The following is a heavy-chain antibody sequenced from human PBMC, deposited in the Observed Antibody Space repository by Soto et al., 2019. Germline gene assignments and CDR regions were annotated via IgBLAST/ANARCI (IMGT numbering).Heavy chain of an antibody. D-gene: IGHD6-6*01. V-gene: IGHV3-74*01. CDR3: ARGVPRVYGMDV. J-gene: IGHJ6*02. CDR2: INGDETTV. CDR1: GFTFSTYW. Sequence: GGSLRLSCAASGFTFSTYWMHWVRHTPGEGLVWVSRINGDETTVNYADSVEGRFTISRDNAKNTLYLQMSSLRADDTAVYYCARGVPRVYGMDVWGQGTTVTVSS.